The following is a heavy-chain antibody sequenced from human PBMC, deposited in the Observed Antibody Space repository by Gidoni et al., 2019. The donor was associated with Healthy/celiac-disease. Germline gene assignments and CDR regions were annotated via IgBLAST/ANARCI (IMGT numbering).Heavy chain of an antibody. V-gene: IGHV4-34*01. J-gene: IGHJ5*02. Sequence: QVQLQPWGAGLLKPSETLSLTCAVSGGSFSGYYWSWVRQPPGKGLEWIGEINHSGSTNYNPSLKSRVTISVDTSKNQFSLKRSSGTAADTAVYYCARGLRYSSSWYAFRWFDPWGQGTLVTVSS. CDR2: INHSGST. D-gene: IGHD6-13*01. CDR1: GGSFSGYY. CDR3: ARGLRYSSSWYAFRWFDP.